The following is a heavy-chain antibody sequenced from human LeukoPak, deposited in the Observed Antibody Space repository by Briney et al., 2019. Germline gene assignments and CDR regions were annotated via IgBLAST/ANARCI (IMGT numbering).Heavy chain of an antibody. CDR1: GFTFSDYY. CDR2: ISSSGSTI. CDR3: ARAHGDYPLYYYYMDV. V-gene: IGHV3-11*01. J-gene: IGHJ6*03. Sequence: PGGSLRLSCAASGFTFSDYYMSWIRQAPGKGLEWVSYISSSGSTIHYADSVKGRFTISGDNAKNSLYLQMNGLRAEDTAVYYCARAHGDYPLYYYYMDVWGKGTTVTVSS. D-gene: IGHD4-17*01.